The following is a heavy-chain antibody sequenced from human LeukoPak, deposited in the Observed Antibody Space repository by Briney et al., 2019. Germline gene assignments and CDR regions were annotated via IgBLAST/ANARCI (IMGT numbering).Heavy chain of an antibody. Sequence: SETLSLTCAVSGGSISSGDYSWSWIRQPPGKGLEWIGEINHSGSTNYNPSLKSRVTISVDTSKNQFSLKLSSVTAADTAVYYCARGLTPGYSSSWSQYNWFDPWGQGTLVTVSS. D-gene: IGHD6-13*01. V-gene: IGHV4-34*01. CDR1: GGSISSGDYS. J-gene: IGHJ5*02. CDR3: ARGLTPGYSSSWSQYNWFDP. CDR2: INHSGST.